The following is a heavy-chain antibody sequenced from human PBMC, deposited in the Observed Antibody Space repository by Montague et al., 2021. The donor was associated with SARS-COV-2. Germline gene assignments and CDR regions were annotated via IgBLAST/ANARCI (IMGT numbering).Heavy chain of an antibody. Sequence: SLRLSCAASGFTFSSYEMNWVRQAPGKGLEWASYISSSGSTVYXXXSXXXRFXISRDNAKNSLYLQMNSLRAEDTAVYYCAREPRETGSDWYYDFWSGYSLPRGYYYYGMDVWGQGTTVTVSS. D-gene: IGHD3-3*01. J-gene: IGHJ6*02. V-gene: IGHV3-48*03. CDR1: GFTFSSYE. CDR2: ISSSGSTV. CDR3: AREPRETGSDWYYDFWSGYSLPRGYYYYGMDV.